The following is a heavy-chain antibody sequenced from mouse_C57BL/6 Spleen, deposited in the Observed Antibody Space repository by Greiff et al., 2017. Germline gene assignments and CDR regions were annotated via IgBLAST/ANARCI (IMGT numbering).Heavy chain of an antibody. Sequence: EVQLVESGPGLVKPSQSLSLTCSVTGYSITSGYYWNWIRQFPGNKLEWMGYISYDGSNNYNPSLKNRIAITRDTSKNQFFLKLNSVTTEDTATYYCAREGSYGAWFAYWGQGTLVTVSA. CDR3: AREGSYGAWFAY. V-gene: IGHV3-6*01. D-gene: IGHD1-1*02. CDR1: GYSITSGYY. J-gene: IGHJ3*01. CDR2: ISYDGSN.